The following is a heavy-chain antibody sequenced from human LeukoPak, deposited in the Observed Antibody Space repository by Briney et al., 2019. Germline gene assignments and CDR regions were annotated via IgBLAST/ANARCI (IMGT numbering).Heavy chain of an antibody. J-gene: IGHJ3*02. CDR1: GFTFSSYA. D-gene: IGHD1-26*01. Sequence: PGGSLRLSCAASGFTFSSYAMSWVRQAPGKGLEWVAVISYDGSNKYYADSVKGRFTISRDNSKNTLYLQMNSLRAEDTAVYYCARVSIVGATTSAFDIWGQGTMVTVSS. CDR3: ARVSIVGATTSAFDI. V-gene: IGHV3-30-3*01. CDR2: ISYDGSNK.